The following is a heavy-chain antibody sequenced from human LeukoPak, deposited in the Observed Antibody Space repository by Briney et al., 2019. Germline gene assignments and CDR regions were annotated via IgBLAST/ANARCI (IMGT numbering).Heavy chain of an antibody. Sequence: PSETLPLTCTVSGGSISSSTYYWGWIRQPPGKGLEWIGSIYYSGSTYYNPSLKSRVTISVDTSKNQFSLKLSSVTAADTAVYYCARGPRWLQDYFNYWGQGTLVTVSS. CDR2: IYYSGST. CDR3: ARGPRWLQDYFNY. D-gene: IGHD5-24*01. J-gene: IGHJ4*02. V-gene: IGHV4-39*07. CDR1: GGSISSSTYY.